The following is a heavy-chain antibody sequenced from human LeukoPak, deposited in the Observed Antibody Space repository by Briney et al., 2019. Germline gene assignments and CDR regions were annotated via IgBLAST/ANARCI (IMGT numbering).Heavy chain of an antibody. Sequence: PSQTLSLTCAISGDSVSSNSAAWNWIRQSPSRGLEWLGRTYYRSKWYNDYAVSMKSRITINPDTSKNQFSLRLSSVTAADTAVYYCARHRAYSSSSPFDYWGQGTLVTVSS. CDR2: TYYRSKWYN. D-gene: IGHD6-6*01. V-gene: IGHV6-1*01. CDR1: GDSVSSNSAA. CDR3: ARHRAYSSSSPFDY. J-gene: IGHJ4*02.